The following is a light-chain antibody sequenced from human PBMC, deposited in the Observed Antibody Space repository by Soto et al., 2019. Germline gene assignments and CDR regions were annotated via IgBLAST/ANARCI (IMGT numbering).Light chain of an antibody. V-gene: IGKV1-5*03. Sequence: EIQMNQSPSTLSASVEDRVTITCRASQSISTYLAWYQQKPGKAPKLLIYKASSLESGVPSRFSGSGSGAEFTLTISSLQPDDFATYYCQQYNTYSRTFGQGTKVDIK. J-gene: IGKJ1*01. CDR2: KAS. CDR1: QSISTY. CDR3: QQYNTYSRT.